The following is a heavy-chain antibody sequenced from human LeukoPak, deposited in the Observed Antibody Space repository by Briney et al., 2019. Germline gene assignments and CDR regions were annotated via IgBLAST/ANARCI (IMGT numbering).Heavy chain of an antibody. J-gene: IGHJ4*02. V-gene: IGHV3-30*04. CDR3: AKYILGDRSNYFDY. CDR2: ISYDGSNK. Sequence: GGSLRLSCAASGFTFSSYAMHWVRQAPGKGLEWVAVISYDGSNKYYADSVKGRFTISRDNSKNTLYLQMNSLRAEDTAVYYCAKYILGDRSNYFDYWGQGTLVTVSS. D-gene: IGHD2-21*01. CDR1: GFTFSSYA.